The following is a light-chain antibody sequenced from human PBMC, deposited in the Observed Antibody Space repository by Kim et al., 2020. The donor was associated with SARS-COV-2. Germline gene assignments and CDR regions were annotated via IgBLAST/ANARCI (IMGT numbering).Light chain of an antibody. Sequence: VTCHCRAGQNICNYLSWFQLKPGKAPKLLIYAAAALQHGVPSRFSGSGSGTDFTRTVTSLQPEDVATYYCQKCDSAPWTFGQGTKVDIK. J-gene: IGKJ1*01. CDR1: QNICNY. CDR3: QKCDSAPWT. CDR2: AAA. V-gene: IGKV1-27*01.